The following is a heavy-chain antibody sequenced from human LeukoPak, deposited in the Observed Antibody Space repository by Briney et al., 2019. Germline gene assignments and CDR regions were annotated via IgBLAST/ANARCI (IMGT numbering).Heavy chain of an antibody. J-gene: IGHJ5*02. CDR2: ISGSGGRT. CDR3: AKGGYYDSSGS. V-gene: IGHV3-23*01. Sequence: GGSLRLSCGASGFTFSSYAMSWVRQATGKGLEWVSAISGSGGRTYYADSVKGRFTISRDNSKNTLYLQMNSLRAEDTAVYYCAKGGYYDSSGSWGQGTLVTVSS. CDR1: GFTFSSYA. D-gene: IGHD3-22*01.